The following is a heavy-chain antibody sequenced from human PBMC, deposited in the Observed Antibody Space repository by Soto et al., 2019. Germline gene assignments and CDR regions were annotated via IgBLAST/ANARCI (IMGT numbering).Heavy chain of an antibody. V-gene: IGHV1-46*01. J-gene: IGHJ4*02. D-gene: IGHD2-15*01. CDR1: GYTFTSHY. CDR2: INPSGGST. CDR3: ARDLEVTYCSGSSCYSSLDY. Sequence: QVQLVQSGAEVKKPGASVKVSCKASGYTFTSHYMHWVRQAPGQGLEWMGIINPSGGSTSHGQKFQGRVTMTWDTSTCAVYMELSSLRSEDTAVYYCARDLEVTYCSGSSCYSSLDYWGQGTLVTVSS.